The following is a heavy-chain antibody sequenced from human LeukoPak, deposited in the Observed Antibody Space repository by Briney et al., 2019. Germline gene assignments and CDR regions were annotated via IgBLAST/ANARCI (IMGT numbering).Heavy chain of an antibody. Sequence: GSLRLSCAASGFTFSSYGMHWVRQAPGKGLEWVAVIWYDGSNKYYADSVKGRFTISRDNSKNTLYLQMNRLRAEDTAVYYCARSVLTGYGEYYFDYWGQGTLVTVSS. D-gene: IGHD3-9*01. J-gene: IGHJ4*02. CDR3: ARSVLTGYGEYYFDY. V-gene: IGHV3-33*01. CDR2: IWYDGSNK. CDR1: GFTFSSYG.